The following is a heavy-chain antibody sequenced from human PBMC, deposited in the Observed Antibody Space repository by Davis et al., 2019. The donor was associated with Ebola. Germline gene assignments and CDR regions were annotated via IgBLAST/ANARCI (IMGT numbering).Heavy chain of an antibody. V-gene: IGHV6-1*01. CDR1: GDSVSSNSAG. J-gene: IGHJ4*02. Sequence: SQTLSLTCAISGDSVSSNSAGWNWIRQSPSRGLEWLGRTYYRSKWYYGYAVSVNSRIIINPDTSKNHFSLQLNSVTPEDTAMYYCARGVAATGLDYWGQGILVTVSS. CDR3: ARGVAATGLDY. D-gene: IGHD6-19*01. CDR2: TYYRSKWYY.